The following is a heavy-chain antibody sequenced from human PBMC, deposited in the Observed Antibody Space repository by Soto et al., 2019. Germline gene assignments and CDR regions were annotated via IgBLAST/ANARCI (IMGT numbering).Heavy chain of an antibody. V-gene: IGHV4-59*01. CDR2: VQYTGST. D-gene: IGHD3-22*01. CDR3: AGDRNSRDWAYY. CDR1: GGSITSYY. Sequence: QVQLQESGPGLVKPSETLSLTCSVTGGSITSYYWSWIRQPPGKALEWIGYVQYTGSTNYNPSLKSRVTISVDTSKNQFSLELNSVTAADTAVYYCAGDRNSRDWAYYWGRGALVTVSS. J-gene: IGHJ4*02.